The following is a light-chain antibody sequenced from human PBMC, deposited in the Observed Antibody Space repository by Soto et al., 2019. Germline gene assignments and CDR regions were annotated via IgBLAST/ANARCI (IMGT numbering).Light chain of an antibody. Sequence: QSVLTQPPSVSAAPGQKVTISCSGSSSNVGSHFVSWYQQFPGTAPKLLIYDNNQRPSGIPDRFSGSKSGASATLAITGLQTGDEADYYCGTWDSSLSAGVFGGGTQLTVL. CDR2: DNN. CDR3: GTWDSSLSAGV. CDR1: SSNVGSHF. J-gene: IGLJ3*02. V-gene: IGLV1-51*01.